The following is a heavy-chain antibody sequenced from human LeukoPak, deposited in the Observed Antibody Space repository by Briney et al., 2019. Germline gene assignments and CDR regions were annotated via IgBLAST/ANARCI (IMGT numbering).Heavy chain of an antibody. Sequence: GGSLRLSCAASGFTFSNAWMSWVRQAPGKGLEWVGRIKSKTDGGTTDYAAPVKGRFTISRDDSKNTLYLQMNSLKTEDTAVYYCQVVVAATAFDYWGQGTLVTVSS. D-gene: IGHD2-15*01. J-gene: IGHJ4*02. CDR2: IKSKTDGGTT. V-gene: IGHV3-15*01. CDR3: QVVVAATAFDY. CDR1: GFTFSNAW.